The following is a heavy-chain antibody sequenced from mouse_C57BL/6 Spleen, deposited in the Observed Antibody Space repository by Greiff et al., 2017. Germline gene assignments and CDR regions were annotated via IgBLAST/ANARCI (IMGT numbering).Heavy chain of an antibody. V-gene: IGHV1-69*01. CDR1: GYTFTSYW. CDR3: ARCIKDYGSRGYFDV. D-gene: IGHD1-1*01. CDR2: IDPSDSYT. J-gene: IGHJ1*03. Sequence: QVQLQQPGAELVMPGASVTLSCKASGYTFTSYWMPWVKQRPGQGLEWIGEIDPSDSYTNYNQKFKGKFTLTVDKSSSTAYMRLSSLTSEDSAVYYCARCIKDYGSRGYFDVWGTGTTVTVSS.